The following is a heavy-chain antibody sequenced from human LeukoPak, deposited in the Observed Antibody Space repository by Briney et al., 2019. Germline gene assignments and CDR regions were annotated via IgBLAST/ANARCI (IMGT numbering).Heavy chain of an antibody. J-gene: IGHJ4*01. V-gene: IGHV4-59*08. D-gene: IGHD1-26*01. CDR3: ARHGSGSLIDY. Sequence: PSETLSLTCTVSGGAITSNYWSRIRQPPGKGLQWIGYIYYRGSTNYNPSLKSRVTISLDTSKSQLSLNLSSVTAADTAVYYCARHGSGSLIDYWGHGTLVTVSS. CDR1: GGAITSNY. CDR2: IYYRGST.